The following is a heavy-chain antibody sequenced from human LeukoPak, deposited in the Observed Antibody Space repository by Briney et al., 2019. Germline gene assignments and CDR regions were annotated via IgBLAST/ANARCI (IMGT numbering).Heavy chain of an antibody. V-gene: IGHV3-21*01. CDR3: ARDQRDYYDSSGQPGDFDY. J-gene: IGHJ4*02. CDR2: ISSSSSYI. Sequence: PGGSLRLSCAASGFTFSSYSMNWVRQAPGKGLEWVSSISSSSSYIYYADSVKDRFTISRDNAKNSLYLQMNSLRAEDTAVYYCARDQRDYYDSSGQPGDFDYWGQGTLVTVSS. D-gene: IGHD3-22*01. CDR1: GFTFSSYS.